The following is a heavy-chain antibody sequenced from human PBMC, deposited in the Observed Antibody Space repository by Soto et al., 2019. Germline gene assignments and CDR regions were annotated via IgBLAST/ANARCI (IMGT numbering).Heavy chain of an antibody. D-gene: IGHD3-9*01. CDR2: IKQDGSEK. V-gene: IGHV3-7*01. CDR3: ARGSVVRYFDWLEFGYYGMDV. J-gene: IGHJ6*02. CDR1: GFTFSSYW. Sequence: QTGGSLRLSCAASGFTFSSYWMSWVRQAPGRGLEWVANIKQDGSEKYYVDSVKGRFTISRDNAKNSLYLQMNSLRAEDTAVYYCARGSVVRYFDWLEFGYYGMDVWGQGTTVTVSS.